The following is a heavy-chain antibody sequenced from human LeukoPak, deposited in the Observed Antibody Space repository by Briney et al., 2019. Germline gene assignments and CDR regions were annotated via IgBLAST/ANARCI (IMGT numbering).Heavy chain of an antibody. V-gene: IGHV5-51*01. J-gene: IGHJ4*02. CDR3: ARATVEPTIYYFDN. CDR2: IYPADSDT. CDR1: GNSFTNYW. D-gene: IGHD3-9*01. Sequence: GESLKISCKGSGNSFTNYWIGWVPQMPGKGLEWMGIIYPADSDTRYNPSFQGQVTISADKSISTAYLQWSSLKASDSAVYYCARATVEPTIYYFDNWGQGTLVTVSS.